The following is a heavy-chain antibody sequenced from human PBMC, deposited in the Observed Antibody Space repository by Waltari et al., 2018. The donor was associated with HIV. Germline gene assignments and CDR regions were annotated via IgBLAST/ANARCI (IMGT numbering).Heavy chain of an antibody. CDR3: ARVSTWFHLEGGDV. CDR2: IYYGGNT. Sequence: QLQLQESGPGLVKPSETLSLTCTVSGGSISSSSRHYWGWIRQPPGKRLEWIGSIYYGGNTYYNPSLESRVTISVDTSKNQFSLKLRSVTAADTSLYYCARVSTWFHLEGGDVWGQWTTVTVFS. V-gene: IGHV4-39*01. D-gene: IGHD3-3*01. CDR1: GGSISSSSRHY. J-gene: IGHJ6*02.